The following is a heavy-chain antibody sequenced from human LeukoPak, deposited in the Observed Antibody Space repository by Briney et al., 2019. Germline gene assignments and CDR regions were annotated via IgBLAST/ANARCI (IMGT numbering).Heavy chain of an antibody. D-gene: IGHD3-3*01. CDR1: GFTFSNYW. V-gene: IGHV3-74*01. CDR2: INSDGSST. J-gene: IGHJ3*02. CDR3: ARGFTSFGVVSDAFDI. Sequence: GGSLRRYCAASGFTFSNYWIHWVRQAPGKGLVWVSRINSDGSSTSYADSVKGRFTISRDNAKNTLYLQMNSLRAEDTAVYYCARGFTSFGVVSDAFDIWGQGTMVTVSS.